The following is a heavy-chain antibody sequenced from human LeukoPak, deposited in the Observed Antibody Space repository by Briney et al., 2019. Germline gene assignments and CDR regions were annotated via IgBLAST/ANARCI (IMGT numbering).Heavy chain of an antibody. Sequence: SETLSLTCTVSGGSISSYYWSWIRQPPGEGLEWIGYIYYSGSTNYNPSLKSRVTISVDTSKNQFSLKLSSVTAADTAVYYCARHDLEMATPFDYWGQGTLVTVSS. V-gene: IGHV4-59*08. J-gene: IGHJ4*02. CDR2: IYYSGST. CDR3: ARHDLEMATPFDY. D-gene: IGHD5-24*01. CDR1: GGSISSYY.